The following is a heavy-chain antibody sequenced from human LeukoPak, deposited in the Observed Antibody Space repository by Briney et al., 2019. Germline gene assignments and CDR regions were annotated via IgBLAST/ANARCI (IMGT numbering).Heavy chain of an antibody. CDR2: IKQDGSEK. Sequence: PGGSLRLSCAASGFTFSSYWMSWVRQAPGKGLEWVANIKQDGSEKYYVDSVKGRFTISRDNAKNSLYLQMNSLRAEDTAVYYCARAAYDSSGYLTLWGQGTLVTVSS. D-gene: IGHD3-22*01. CDR1: GFTFSSYW. J-gene: IGHJ4*02. V-gene: IGHV3-7*01. CDR3: ARAAYDSSGYLTL.